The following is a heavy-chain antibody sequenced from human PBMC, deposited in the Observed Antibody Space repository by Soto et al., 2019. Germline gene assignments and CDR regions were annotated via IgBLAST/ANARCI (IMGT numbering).Heavy chain of an antibody. Sequence: SETLSLTCTVSGGSISSGDYYWSWIRQPPGKGLEWIGYIYYSGSTYYNPSLKSRVTISVGTSKNQFSLKLSSVTAADTAVYYCARSTVTTQYGMDVWGQGTTVTVSS. D-gene: IGHD4-17*01. J-gene: IGHJ6*02. CDR1: GGSISSGDYY. CDR3: ARSTVTTQYGMDV. V-gene: IGHV4-30-4*01. CDR2: IYYSGST.